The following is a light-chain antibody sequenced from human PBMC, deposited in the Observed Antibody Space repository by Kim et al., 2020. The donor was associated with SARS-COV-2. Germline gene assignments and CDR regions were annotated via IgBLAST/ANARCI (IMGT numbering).Light chain of an antibody. J-gene: IGKJ1*01. V-gene: IGKV1-5*03. CDR1: QSSSSW. CDR2: KAS. CDR3: QQYNSYPWT. Sequence: ASVGGRVTITCRASQSSSSWLAWYQQKPGKAPKLLIYKASSLESGVPSRFSGSGSGTEFTLTSSSLQPDDFATYYCQQYNSYPWTFGQGTKVDIK.